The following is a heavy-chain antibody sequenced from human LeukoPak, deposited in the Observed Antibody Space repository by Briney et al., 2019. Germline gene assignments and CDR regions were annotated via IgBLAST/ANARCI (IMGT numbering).Heavy chain of an antibody. CDR2: ISSNGATT. Sequence: PGWSLRPSCSASGFTFNRFYLHWVRQAPGKGLEFVSHISSNGATTYYADSVKGRFTISRDNSKNTLYLQMSSLRADDTAVYYSVKDRSIAAPNNDFFDSWGQGALVTVSS. J-gene: IGHJ4*02. V-gene: IGHV3-64D*06. CDR3: VKDRSIAAPNNDFFDS. D-gene: IGHD6-6*01. CDR1: GFTFNRFY.